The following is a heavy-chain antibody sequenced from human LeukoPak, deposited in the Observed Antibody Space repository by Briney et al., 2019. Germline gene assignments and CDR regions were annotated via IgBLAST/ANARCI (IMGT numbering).Heavy chain of an antibody. Sequence: PSETLSLTCTVSGGSISSYYWSWIRQPPGKGLEWIGYIYYSGSTNYNPSLKSRVTISVDTSKNQFSLKLSSVTAADTAVYYCARSPRYLSGYSLDLDYWGQGTLVTVSS. CDR2: IYYSGST. J-gene: IGHJ4*02. CDR1: GGSISSYY. CDR3: ARSPRYLSGYSLDLDY. V-gene: IGHV4-59*01. D-gene: IGHD3-22*01.